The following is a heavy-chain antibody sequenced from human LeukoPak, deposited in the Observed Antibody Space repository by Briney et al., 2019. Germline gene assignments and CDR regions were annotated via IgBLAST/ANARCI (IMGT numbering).Heavy chain of an antibody. CDR3: AKERAGYTNPYYFDY. D-gene: IGHD3-16*02. J-gene: IGHJ4*02. V-gene: IGHV3-23*01. Sequence: GGFLRLSCAASGFTFSTYAMSRVRQAPRKGLEWFSTISGSGANTYYADPVRGRLTISRDHSKNTLYLHMHSLRAEDTAVYYCAKERAGYTNPYYFDYWGQGTLVTVSS. CDR1: GFTFSTYA. CDR2: ISGSGANT.